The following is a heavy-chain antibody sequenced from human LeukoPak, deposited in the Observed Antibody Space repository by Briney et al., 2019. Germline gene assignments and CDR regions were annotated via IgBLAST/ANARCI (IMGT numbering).Heavy chain of an antibody. Sequence: SETLSLTCTVSGGSISSSSYYWGWIRQPPGKGLEWIGSIYYSGSTYYNPSLKSRVTISVDTSKNQFSLKLSSVTAADTAVYYCARARGLDYYFDYWGQGTLVTVSS. J-gene: IGHJ4*02. CDR3: ARARGLDYYFDY. CDR2: IYYSGST. D-gene: IGHD3/OR15-3a*01. CDR1: GGSISSSSYY. V-gene: IGHV4-39*01.